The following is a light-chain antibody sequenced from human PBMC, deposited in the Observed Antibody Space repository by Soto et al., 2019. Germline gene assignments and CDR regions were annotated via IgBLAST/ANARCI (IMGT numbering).Light chain of an antibody. CDR2: ETD. J-gene: IGLJ3*02. CDR3: GTWDSSLRALV. V-gene: IGLV1-51*02. Sequence: QSVLTQPPSVSAAPGQKVTISCSGSSSNIANNYVSWYQQFPGTAPKLLIYETDKPLSGIPDRFSGSKSGTSATLGITGLQTGDEADYYCGTWDSSLRALVLGGGTKLTVL. CDR1: SSNIANNY.